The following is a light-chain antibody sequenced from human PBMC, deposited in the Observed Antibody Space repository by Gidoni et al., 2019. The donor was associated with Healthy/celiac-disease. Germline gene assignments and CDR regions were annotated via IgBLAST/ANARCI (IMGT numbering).Light chain of an antibody. CDR3: QQYGSSPMYT. V-gene: IGKV3-20*01. Sequence: EIVLTQSPGTLSLSPGERATLSCRASQSVSSSYLAWYQQKPGQAPRLLIYGASSRATGIPDRCSGSGSGTDFTLTISRLEPEDFAVYYCQQYGSSPMYTFXQXTKLEIK. CDR1: QSVSSSY. J-gene: IGKJ2*01. CDR2: GAS.